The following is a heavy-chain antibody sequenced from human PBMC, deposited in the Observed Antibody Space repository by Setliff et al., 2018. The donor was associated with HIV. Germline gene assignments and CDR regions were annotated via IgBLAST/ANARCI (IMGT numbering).Heavy chain of an antibody. V-gene: IGHV4-59*01. CDR3: ARGGASSKSLDP. CDR1: GGPISPYY. J-gene: IGHJ5*02. D-gene: IGHD2-15*01. Sequence: PSDTLSLTCTVSGGPISPYYWRGTRHPPGKGLEWIAWISDSGTTNYNPSLKSRVTLSVDTSKNQFSLSLTSVTGADTAVYYCARGGASSKSLDPWGQGTLVTVSS. CDR2: ISDSGTT.